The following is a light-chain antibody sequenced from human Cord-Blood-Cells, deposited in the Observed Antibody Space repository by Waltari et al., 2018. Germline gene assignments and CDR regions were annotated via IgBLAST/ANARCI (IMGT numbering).Light chain of an antibody. CDR1: SSNIGSNY. Sequence: QSVLTQPPSASGTPGQRVTLSCSGSSSNIGSNYVYWYQQLPGTAPKLLIYRNNRRPSGVPDRFAGSKSGTSASLAISGLRSEDEADYYWAAWDDSLSGWVFGGGTKLTV. V-gene: IGLV1-47*01. CDR3: AAWDDSLSGWV. J-gene: IGLJ3*02. CDR2: RNN.